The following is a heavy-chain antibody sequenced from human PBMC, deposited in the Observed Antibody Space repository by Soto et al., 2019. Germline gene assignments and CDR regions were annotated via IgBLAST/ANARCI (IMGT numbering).Heavy chain of an antibody. Sequence: SETLSLTCAVYGGSFSGYYWSWIRQPPGKGLEWIGEINHSGSTNYNPSLKSRVTISVDTSKNQFSLKLSSVTAADTAVYYCAVENYDFWSGYYLPTGYWGQGTLVTVSS. CDR2: INHSGST. CDR1: GGSFSGYY. V-gene: IGHV4-34*01. J-gene: IGHJ4*02. CDR3: AVENYDFWSGYYLPTGY. D-gene: IGHD3-3*01.